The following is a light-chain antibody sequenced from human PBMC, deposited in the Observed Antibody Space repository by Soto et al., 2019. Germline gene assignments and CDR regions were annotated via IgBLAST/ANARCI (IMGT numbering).Light chain of an antibody. V-gene: IGKV1-5*03. J-gene: IGKJ3*01. CDR1: QSISSW. Sequence: DIQMTQSPSTLSASVGDRVTITCRASQSISSWLAWYQQKPGKAPKLLIYKASSLESGVPSRFSGSGSGTEFTRTISSLQSADFASYYCQQYFTFGPGTKVDIK. CDR3: QQYFT. CDR2: KAS.